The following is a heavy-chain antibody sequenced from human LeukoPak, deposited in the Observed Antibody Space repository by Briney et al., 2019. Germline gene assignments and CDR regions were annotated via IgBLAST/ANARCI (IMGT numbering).Heavy chain of an antibody. CDR3: ARFLSATTTVTSNYFDY. J-gene: IGHJ4*02. Sequence: PSETLSLTCTVSGGSISSSSYYWGWIRQPPGKGLEWIGSIYYSGSTYYNPSLKSRVTISVDTSKNQFSLKLCSVTAADTAVYYCARFLSATTTVTSNYFDYWGQGTLVTVSS. CDR2: IYYSGST. V-gene: IGHV4-39*07. CDR1: GGSISSSSYY. D-gene: IGHD4-17*01.